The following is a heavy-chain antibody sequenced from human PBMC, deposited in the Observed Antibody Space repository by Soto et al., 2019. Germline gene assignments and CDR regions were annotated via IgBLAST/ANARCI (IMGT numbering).Heavy chain of an antibody. V-gene: IGHV1-18*01. D-gene: IGHD3-10*01. J-gene: IGHJ4*02. CDR1: GYMFNTYG. CDR2: ISVNNGNI. CDR3: ARMYGSGDYLLPFEY. Sequence: QVQLLQSGAEVKKPGASVKVSCKASGYMFNTYGITWVRQAPGQGLEWMGWISVNNGNIDYAQKFEGRVTMTTDTSTSTGYMERKRATSDGATVYYCARMYGSGDYLLPFEYWGQGPPVSVSS.